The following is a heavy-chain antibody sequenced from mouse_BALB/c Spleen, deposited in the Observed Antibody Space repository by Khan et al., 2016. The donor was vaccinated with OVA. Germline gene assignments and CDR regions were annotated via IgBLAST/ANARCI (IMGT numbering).Heavy chain of an antibody. CDR1: GYSFTNYG. CDR3: ARQHYFHYYFMDY. Sequence: QVQLKQSGPGLVAPSQTLSITCTISGYSFTNYGIHWVRQPPGKGLEWLVVIWSDGSTSYNSALISRLSIIRDNSTTHVFFRMHSLQTDDTAMFLCARQHYFHYYFMDYWGQGTSVIVSA. V-gene: IGHV2-6-1*01. J-gene: IGHJ4*01. CDR2: IWSDGST. D-gene: IGHD1-1*01.